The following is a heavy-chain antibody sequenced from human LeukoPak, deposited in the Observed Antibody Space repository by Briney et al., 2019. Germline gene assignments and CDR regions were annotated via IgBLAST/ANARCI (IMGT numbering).Heavy chain of an antibody. CDR2: MKSKRDGGAT. CDR3: TTDPHPRSYSSSWYPQVLNYYYYYMDV. D-gene: IGHD6-13*01. CDR1: GFTFTNAW. V-gene: IGHV3-15*01. Sequence: PGGSLRLSCGASGFTFTNAWMNWVRQAPGKGPEWVGRMKSKRDGGATEYAAPVKGRFTISRDDSKNTLYLQMNSLKTEDTAVYYCTTDPHPRSYSSSWYPQVLNYYYYYMDVWGKGTTVTVSS. J-gene: IGHJ6*03.